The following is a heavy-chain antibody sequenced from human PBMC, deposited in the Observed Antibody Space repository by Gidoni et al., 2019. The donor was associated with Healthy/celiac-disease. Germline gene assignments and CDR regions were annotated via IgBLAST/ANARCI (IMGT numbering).Heavy chain of an antibody. D-gene: IGHD5-18*01. J-gene: IGHJ3*02. CDR3: AKDWGVYSSEPWDAFDI. V-gene: IGHV3-30*18. Sequence: QVQLVESGGGVVQPGRSLRLSCAAAGFTFSSYGMHWVRQAPGKGLEWVAVISYDGSNKYYADSVKGRFTISRDNSKNTLYLQMNSLRAEDTAVYYCAKDWGVYSSEPWDAFDIWGQGTMVTVSS. CDR1: GFTFSSYG. CDR2: ISYDGSNK.